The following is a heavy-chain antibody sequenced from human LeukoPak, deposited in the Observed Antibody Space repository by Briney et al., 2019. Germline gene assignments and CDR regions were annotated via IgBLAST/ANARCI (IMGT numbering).Heavy chain of an antibody. CDR1: GFTFSASA. J-gene: IGHJ4*02. CDR2: IRNKANGYET. V-gene: IGHV3-73*01. D-gene: IGHD2-8*01. Sequence: QPGGSLKPSCAASGFTFSASAMHWVRQASGKGLEWVGRIRNKANGYETAYAASVKGRFIISRDDSKNTAYLQMNSLKTEDTAVYYCTRLGYCTNGVCYFDYWGQGILVTVSS. CDR3: TRLGYCTNGVCYFDY.